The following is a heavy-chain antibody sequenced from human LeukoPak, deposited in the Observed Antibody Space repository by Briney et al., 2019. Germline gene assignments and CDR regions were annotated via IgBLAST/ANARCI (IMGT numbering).Heavy chain of an antibody. J-gene: IGHJ4*02. Sequence: GGSLRLSCAASGFTSSSYAMSWVRQAPGKGLEWVSAISGSGGSTYYADSVKGRFTISRDNSKNTLYLQMNSLRAEDTAVYYCAKLPVMVVVPAATDYWGQGTLVTVSS. CDR1: GFTSSSYA. CDR3: AKLPVMVVVPAATDY. CDR2: ISGSGGST. V-gene: IGHV3-23*01. D-gene: IGHD2-2*01.